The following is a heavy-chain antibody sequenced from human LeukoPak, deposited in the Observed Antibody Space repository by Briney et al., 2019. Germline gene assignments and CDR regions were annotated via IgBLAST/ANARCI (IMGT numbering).Heavy chain of an antibody. D-gene: IGHD3-22*01. Sequence: ASVKVSCKASGYTFTSYGISWVRQAPGQGLEWMGWISAYNGNTNYAQKLQGRVTMTTDTSTSTAYMELRSLRSDDTAVYYCARDGTTYYYDSSGYYYGRYWGQGTLVTVSS. CDR1: GYTFTSYG. CDR3: ARDGTTYYYDSSGYYYGRY. V-gene: IGHV1-18*01. CDR2: ISAYNGNT. J-gene: IGHJ4*02.